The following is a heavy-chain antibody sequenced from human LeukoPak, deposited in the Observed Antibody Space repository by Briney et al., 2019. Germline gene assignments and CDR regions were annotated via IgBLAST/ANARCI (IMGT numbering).Heavy chain of an antibody. CDR2: IYYSGST. D-gene: IGHD2-15*01. CDR3: ARSDYCSGGSCYIDY. V-gene: IGHV4-59*08. J-gene: IGHJ4*02. CDR1: GGSITSYY. Sequence: SETLSLTCTVSGGSITSYYWSCIRQPPGKGLEWIGYIYYSGSTNYNPSLKGRVTISADTSKNQFSLKLSSVTAADTAMYYCARSDYCSGGSCYIDYWGQGTLVTVSS.